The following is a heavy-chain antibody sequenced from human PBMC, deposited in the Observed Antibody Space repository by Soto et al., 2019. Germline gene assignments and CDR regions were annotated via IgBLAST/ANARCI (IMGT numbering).Heavy chain of an antibody. D-gene: IGHD6-13*01. Sequence: QVQLVQSGAEVKKPGSSVKVSCKASGGTFSSYAISWVRQAPGQGLEWMGGIIPIFGTANYAQKFQGRVTITADGSTSTAYMELSSLRSEDTAVYYCARCPVWEGSRWYGAFDIWGQGTMVTVSS. J-gene: IGHJ3*02. CDR3: ARCPVWEGSRWYGAFDI. V-gene: IGHV1-69*12. CDR1: GGTFSSYA. CDR2: IIPIFGTA.